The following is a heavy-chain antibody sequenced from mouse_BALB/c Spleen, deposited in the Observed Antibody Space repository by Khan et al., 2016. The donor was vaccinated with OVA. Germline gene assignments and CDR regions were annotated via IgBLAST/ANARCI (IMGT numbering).Heavy chain of an antibody. Sequence: QVQLQQSGAELAKPGASVKMSCKASGYTFTTYWMHWIKQRPGQGLEWIGYINPTSDYTDYNEKFKARATLSADKTSSTAYMQLTSLTSEDSAVFYCTRDRIDYWGQVTTLTVSS. J-gene: IGHJ2*01. CDR3: TRDRIDY. CDR2: INPTSDYT. V-gene: IGHV1-7*01. CDR1: GYTFTTYW.